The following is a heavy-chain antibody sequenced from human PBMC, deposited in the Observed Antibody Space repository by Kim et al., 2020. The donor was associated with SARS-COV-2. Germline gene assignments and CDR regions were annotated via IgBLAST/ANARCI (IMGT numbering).Heavy chain of an antibody. Sequence: GGSLRLSCAASGFTFDDYAMHWVRQAPGKGLEWVSGISWNSGSIGYADSVKGRFTISRDNAKNSLYLQMNSLRAEDTALYYCANLGTATRAYWGQGTLVTVSS. CDR3: ANLGTATRAY. CDR1: GFTFDDYA. J-gene: IGHJ4*02. CDR2: ISWNSGSI. V-gene: IGHV3-9*01. D-gene: IGHD2-15*01.